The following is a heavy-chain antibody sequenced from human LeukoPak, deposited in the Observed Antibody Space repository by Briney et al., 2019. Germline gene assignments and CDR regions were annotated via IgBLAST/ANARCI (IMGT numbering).Heavy chain of an antibody. CDR2: INPNSGGT. J-gene: IGHJ6*03. V-gene: IGHV1-2*02. CDR3: ARDSDPRIASYMDV. Sequence: ASVKVSCKASGYTFTGYYMHWVRQAPGQGLEWMGWINPNSGGTNYAQKFQGRVTMTRDTSISTAYMELSRLRSDDTAVYYCARDSDPRIASYMDVWGKGTTVTISS. CDR1: GYTFTGYY. D-gene: IGHD1-26*01.